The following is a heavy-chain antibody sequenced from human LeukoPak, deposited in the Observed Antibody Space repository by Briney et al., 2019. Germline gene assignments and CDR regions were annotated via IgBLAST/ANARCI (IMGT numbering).Heavy chain of an antibody. Sequence: SEPLSLTCTVSGGSISSGGHHWSWIRQHPGKGLEWIGYIYHSGSTYYNPSLKSRVTMSVDTSKNQFSLKVISVTAADTAVYYCARAYGDFTLFDCWGRGTLVTVSS. D-gene: IGHD4-17*01. CDR3: ARAYGDFTLFDC. CDR2: IYHSGST. CDR1: GGSISSGGHH. V-gene: IGHV4-31*03. J-gene: IGHJ4*02.